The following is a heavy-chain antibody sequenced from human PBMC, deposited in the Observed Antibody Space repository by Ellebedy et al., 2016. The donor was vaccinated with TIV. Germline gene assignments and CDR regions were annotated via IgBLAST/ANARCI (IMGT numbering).Heavy chain of an antibody. CDR1: GFTVSSNY. V-gene: IGHV3-53*01. J-gene: IGHJ6*02. CDR3: ARVLGYYYGMDV. D-gene: IGHD3-3*02. CDR2: IYSGGST. Sequence: GESLKISXAASGFTVSSNYMSWVRQAPGKGLEWVSVIYSGGSTYYADSVKGRFTISRDNSKNTLYLQMNSLRAEDTAVYYCARVLGYYYGMDVWGQGTTVTVSS.